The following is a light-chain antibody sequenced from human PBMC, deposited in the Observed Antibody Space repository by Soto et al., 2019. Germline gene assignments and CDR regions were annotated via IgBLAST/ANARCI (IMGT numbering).Light chain of an antibody. Sequence: DIQMTQSPSSLSASVGDRITITCRASQSISRYLNWYQHKPGKAPKLLINAASSLERGVPSRFSGGGSGTDFTFTITNLQLEDIATYYCQQYDNFPRFGQGTKVDI. CDR1: QSISRY. J-gene: IGKJ2*03. CDR2: AAS. V-gene: IGKV1-33*01. CDR3: QQYDNFPR.